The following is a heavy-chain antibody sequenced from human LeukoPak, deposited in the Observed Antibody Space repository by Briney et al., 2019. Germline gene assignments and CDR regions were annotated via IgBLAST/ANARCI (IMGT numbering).Heavy chain of an antibody. V-gene: IGHV3-7*05. CDR1: GFTFSSYC. J-gene: IGHJ4*02. CDR3: ARDGPPYDFWSGPAY. CDR2: INEDGSEK. Sequence: PGGSLRLSCAASGFTFSSYCMSWVRQAPGKGLEWVANINEDGSEKYYVDSVKGRFTISRDNSKNSLYLQMDSLRAEDTAVYYCARDGPPYDFWSGPAYWGQGTLVTVSS. D-gene: IGHD3-3*01.